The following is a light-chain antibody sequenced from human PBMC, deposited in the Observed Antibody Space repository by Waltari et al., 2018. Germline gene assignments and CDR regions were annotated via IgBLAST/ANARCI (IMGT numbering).Light chain of an antibody. V-gene: IGLV1-44*01. Sequence: QSVLSQPPSVIGTPGQGVTISCSGSSSNIGITHLTWYQKTQGTAPKLLIYNNNQRPSGVPVRFSGSKSGTSASLAISGLRSEDEADYYCAAWDDSLNGWVFGGGTKLTVL. CDR1: SSNIGITH. J-gene: IGLJ3*02. CDR2: NNN. CDR3: AAWDDSLNGWV.